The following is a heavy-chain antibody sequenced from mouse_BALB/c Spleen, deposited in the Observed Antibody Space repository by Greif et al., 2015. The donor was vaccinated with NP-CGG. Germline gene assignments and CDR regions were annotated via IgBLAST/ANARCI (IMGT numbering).Heavy chain of an antibody. CDR1: GFTFSSYG. V-gene: IGHV5-6-3*01. CDR3: ARAHYYGYGGAMDY. CDR2: INSNGGST. J-gene: IGHJ4*01. Sequence: EVKLMESGGGLVQPGGSLKLSCAASGFTFSSYGMSWVRQTPDKRLELVATINSNGGSTYYPDSVKGRFTISRDNAKNTLYLQMSSLKSEDTAMYYCARAHYYGYGGAMDYWGQGTSVTVSS. D-gene: IGHD1-2*01.